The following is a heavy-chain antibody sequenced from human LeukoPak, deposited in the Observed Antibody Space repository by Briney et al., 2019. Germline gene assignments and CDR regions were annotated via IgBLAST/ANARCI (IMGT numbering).Heavy chain of an antibody. CDR3: ASFSIAVAGTRGAFDI. Sequence: GGSLRLSCAASGFTFSSYAMHWVRQAPGKGLEYVSAISSNGGSTYYANSVKGRFTISRDNSKNTLYLQMGCLRAEDMAVYYCASFSIAVAGTRGAFDIWGQGTMVTVS. CDR1: GFTFSSYA. D-gene: IGHD6-19*01. V-gene: IGHV3-64*01. J-gene: IGHJ3*02. CDR2: ISSNGGST.